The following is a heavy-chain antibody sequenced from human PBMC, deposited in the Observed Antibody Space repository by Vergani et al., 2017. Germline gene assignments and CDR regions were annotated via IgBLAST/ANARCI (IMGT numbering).Heavy chain of an antibody. J-gene: IGHJ5*02. V-gene: IGHV1-69*12. D-gene: IGHD2-2*01. Sequence: QVQLVQSGAEVKKPGSSVKVSCKASGGTFSSYAISWVRQAPGQGLEWMGGITPIFGTANYAQKFQGRVTITADESTSTAYMELSSLRSEDTAVYYCAXAESSTSCINSVCITPETGSWFDPWGQGTLVTVSS. CDR3: AXAESSTSCINSVCITPETGSWFDP. CDR1: GGTFSSYA. CDR2: ITPIFGTA.